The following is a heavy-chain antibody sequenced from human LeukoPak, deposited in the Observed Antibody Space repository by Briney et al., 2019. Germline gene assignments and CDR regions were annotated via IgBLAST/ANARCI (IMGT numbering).Heavy chain of an antibody. Sequence: SETLSLTCTVSGGSISSSSYYWGWIRQPPGKGLEWTGSIDHSGSTYYNPSLKSRITISVDTSKNQFSLKLSSVTAADTAVYYCARDGGSSGDAFDIWGQGTMVTVSS. V-gene: IGHV4-39*07. CDR1: GGSISSSSYY. CDR3: ARDGGSSGDAFDI. J-gene: IGHJ3*02. D-gene: IGHD6-19*01. CDR2: IDHSGST.